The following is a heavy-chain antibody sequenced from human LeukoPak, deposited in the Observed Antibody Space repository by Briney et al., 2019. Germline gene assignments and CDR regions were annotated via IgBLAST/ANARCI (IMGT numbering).Heavy chain of an antibody. CDR2: IIPIFGTA. J-gene: IGHJ4*02. Sequence: SVKVSCKASGGTFSSYAISWVRQALGQGLEWMGGIIPIFGTANYAQKFQGRVTITADDSTSTAYMELSRLRSEDTAVYYCARYPSITIFGVVTGLYFDYWGQRTLVTVSS. V-gene: IGHV1-69*13. CDR1: GGTFSSYA. CDR3: ARYPSITIFGVVTGLYFDY. D-gene: IGHD3-3*01.